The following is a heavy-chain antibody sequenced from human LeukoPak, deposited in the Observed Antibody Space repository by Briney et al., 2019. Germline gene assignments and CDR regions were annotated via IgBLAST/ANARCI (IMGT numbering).Heavy chain of an antibody. CDR2: INPTTGGT. V-gene: IGHV1-2*02. J-gene: IGHJ4*02. CDR3: AKPNIAVAGSRSGFDY. CDR1: GYTFTDYY. D-gene: IGHD6-19*01. Sequence: ASVKVSCKASGYTFTDYYIHWVRQAPGQGLEWMGWINPTTGGTNYAQKFQGRVTMTRDTSITTTYMELSGLNSDDTAVYYCAKPNIAVAGSRSGFDYWGQGTLVTVSS.